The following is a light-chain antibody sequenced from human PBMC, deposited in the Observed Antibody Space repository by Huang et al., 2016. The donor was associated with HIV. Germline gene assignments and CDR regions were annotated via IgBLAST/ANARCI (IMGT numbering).Light chain of an antibody. CDR2: GTS. J-gene: IGKJ3*01. CDR3: QQSYTSPRVT. Sequence: DIRMTQSLSSLSASVGDTVTITCRASQSITNSLNWYQQKPGKAPRLLLYGTSTLHSGVPSRFSGSGSGTDFTLTIASLQPEDCATDSCQQSYTSPRVTFGPGTKVNIK. V-gene: IGKV1-39*01. CDR1: QSITNS.